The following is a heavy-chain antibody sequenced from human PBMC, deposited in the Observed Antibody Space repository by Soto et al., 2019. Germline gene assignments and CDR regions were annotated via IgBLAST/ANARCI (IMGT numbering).Heavy chain of an antibody. J-gene: IGHJ3*02. Sequence: QPGGSLRLSCAASGFTFSSYGMHWVRQAPGKGLEWVAVISYDGSNKYYADSVKGRFTISRDNSKNTLYLQMNSLRAEDTAVYYCAKVRVSAMVPYDAFDIWGQGTMVTVSS. CDR2: ISYDGSNK. CDR1: GFTFSSYG. D-gene: IGHD5-18*01. V-gene: IGHV3-30*18. CDR3: AKVRVSAMVPYDAFDI.